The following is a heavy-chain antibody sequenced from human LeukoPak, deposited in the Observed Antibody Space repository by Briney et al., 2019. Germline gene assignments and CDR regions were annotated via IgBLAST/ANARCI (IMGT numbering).Heavy chain of an antibody. J-gene: IGHJ4*02. Sequence: GGSLRLSCAASGFTVSRYYMSWVRQAPGKGLEWVSVFYIDGNTYYADSVRGRFTISRDNSKNTVYLQMNSLRAEDTALYYCAKDDSSGYYPSGHWGQGTLVTVSS. D-gene: IGHD3-22*01. CDR1: GFTVSRYY. CDR3: AKDDSSGYYPSGH. CDR2: FYIDGNT. V-gene: IGHV3-66*01.